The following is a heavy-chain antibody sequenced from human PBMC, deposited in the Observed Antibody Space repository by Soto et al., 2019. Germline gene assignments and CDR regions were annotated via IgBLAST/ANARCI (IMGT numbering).Heavy chain of an antibody. CDR3: ARDSITMVRGVILNWFDP. CDR2: IYYSGST. J-gene: IGHJ5*02. Sequence: QVQLQESGPGLEKPSQTLSLTCTVSGGSISSGDYYWSWIRQPPGKGLEWIGYIYYSGSTYYNPSLKSRVTISVDTSKNQFSLKLSSVTAADTAVYYCARDSITMVRGVILNWFDPWGQGTLVTVSS. D-gene: IGHD3-10*01. V-gene: IGHV4-30-4*01. CDR1: GGSISSGDYY.